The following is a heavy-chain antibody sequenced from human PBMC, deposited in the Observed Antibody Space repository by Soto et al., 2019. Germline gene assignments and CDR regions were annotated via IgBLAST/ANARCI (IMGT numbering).Heavy chain of an antibody. CDR2: ISASGSST. Sequence: PGGSLRLSCVPSGFTFDTYAMSWVRQIPGKGLEWVSTISASGSSTYYADSVKGRFTVSRDNVKKTLHLQLNIVTAEDAAVYYCAKRGPGSDYYYGLDVWGQGTTVTVSS. CDR1: GFTFDTYA. CDR3: AKRGPGSDYYYGLDV. V-gene: IGHV3-23*01. J-gene: IGHJ6*02. D-gene: IGHD2-15*01.